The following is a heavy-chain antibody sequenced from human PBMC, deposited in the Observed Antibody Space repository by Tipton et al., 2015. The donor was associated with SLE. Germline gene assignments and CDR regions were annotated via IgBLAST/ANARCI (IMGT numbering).Heavy chain of an antibody. CDR3: ARDDSLDAVAGTYFDY. Sequence: SLRLSCAASGFTFSSYSMNWVRQAPGKGLEWVSSISSSSSYITYADSVKGRFAISRDNAKNSLYLQLNSLRAEDTAVYYCARDDSLDAVAGTYFDYWGQGTLVTVSS. CDR1: GFTFSSYS. V-gene: IGHV3-21*01. D-gene: IGHD6-19*01. J-gene: IGHJ4*02. CDR2: ISSSSSYI.